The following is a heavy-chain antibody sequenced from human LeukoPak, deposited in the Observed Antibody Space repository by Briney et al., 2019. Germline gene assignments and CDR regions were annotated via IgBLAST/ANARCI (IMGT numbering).Heavy chain of an antibody. CDR2: IIPIFGTA. CDR1: GGTFSSYA. CDR3: ARGGHDYGDYSP. D-gene: IGHD4-17*01. J-gene: IGHJ5*02. Sequence: SVKVSCKASGGTFSSYAISWVRQAPGQGPEWMGGIIPIFGTANYAQKFQGRVTITADESTSTAYMELSSLRSEDTAVYYCARGGHDYGDYSPWGQGTLVTVSS. V-gene: IGHV1-69*01.